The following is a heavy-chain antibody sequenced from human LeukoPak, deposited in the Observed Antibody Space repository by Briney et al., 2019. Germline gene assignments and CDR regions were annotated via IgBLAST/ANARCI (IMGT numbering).Heavy chain of an antibody. V-gene: IGHV3-11*01. D-gene: IGHD6-13*01. CDR3: AREQHPYYMDV. J-gene: IGHJ6*03. Sequence: PGGSLRLSCAASGFTFSDNYMSWIRKAQGKGLEWVSYISSSGSTIYYADSVKGRFTISRDNAKNSLYLQMNSLRAEDTAVYYCAREQHPYYMDVWGKGTTVTVSS. CDR2: ISSSGSTI. CDR1: GFTFSDNY.